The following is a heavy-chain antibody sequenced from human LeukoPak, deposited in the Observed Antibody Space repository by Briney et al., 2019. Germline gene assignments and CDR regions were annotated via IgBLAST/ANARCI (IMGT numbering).Heavy chain of an antibody. V-gene: IGHV4-59*07. CDR3: ARGYCGSTSCYGVFDY. D-gene: IGHD2-2*01. Sequence: SDPLSLTCTVCGGSIRRYYWRWIRQPPGRGVVWIGYIYNSGSNNYNPSLKSRVTISVDTSKDQFSLRLSSVTAADTAVYYCARGYCGSTSCYGVFDYWGQGTLITVSS. J-gene: IGHJ4*02. CDR2: IYNSGSN. CDR1: GGSIRRYY.